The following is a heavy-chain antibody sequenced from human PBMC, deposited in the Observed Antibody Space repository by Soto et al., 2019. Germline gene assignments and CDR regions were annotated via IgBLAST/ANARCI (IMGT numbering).Heavy chain of an antibody. Sequence: QVQLVESGGGVVQPGRSLRLSCAASGFTFSNYGMHWVRQAPGKGPEWVAVIWYDGSNKYYVDSVKGRFTISRDNSENTLYLQMNSLRAEDTAVYYCARDIWSAYFDYWGQGTLVTVSS. CDR3: ARDIWSAYFDY. J-gene: IGHJ4*02. CDR2: IWYDGSNK. D-gene: IGHD3-16*01. V-gene: IGHV3-33*01. CDR1: GFTFSNYG.